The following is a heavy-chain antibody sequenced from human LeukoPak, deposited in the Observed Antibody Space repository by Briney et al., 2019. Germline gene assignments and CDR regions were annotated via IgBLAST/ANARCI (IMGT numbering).Heavy chain of an antibody. CDR3: AKQDSQYYYGSGSYYWEGYFDY. D-gene: IGHD3-10*01. J-gene: IGHJ4*02. Sequence: GGSLRLSCAASGFTFSSYAMSWVRQAPGKGLEWVSAISGSGGSTYYADSVKGRFTISRDNSKNTLYLQMSSLRAEDTAVYYCAKQDSQYYYGSGSYYWEGYFDYWGQGTLVTVSS. V-gene: IGHV3-23*01. CDR2: ISGSGGST. CDR1: GFTFSSYA.